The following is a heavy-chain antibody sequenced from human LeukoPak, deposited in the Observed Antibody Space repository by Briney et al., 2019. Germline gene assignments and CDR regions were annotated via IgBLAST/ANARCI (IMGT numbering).Heavy chain of an antibody. D-gene: IGHD4-17*01. CDR3: HRWTTETTFDN. CDR2: FTGRHYGGTT. Sequence: GSALRLSCTASGFTFGDYAMTWVRRAPGKGLEWVASFTGRHYGGTTEYAASVRGRFTISIDDSKSIAYLQMNRLTIEDTATYYCHRWTTETTFDNWGQGTLVIVSS. CDR1: GFTFGDYA. J-gene: IGHJ4*02. V-gene: IGHV3-49*04.